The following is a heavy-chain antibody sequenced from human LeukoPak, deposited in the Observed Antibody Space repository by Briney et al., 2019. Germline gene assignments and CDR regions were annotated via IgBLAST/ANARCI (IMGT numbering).Heavy chain of an antibody. D-gene: IGHD3-3*01. CDR1: GGTFSSYA. CDR2: IIPILGIA. J-gene: IGHJ4*02. Sequence: TVKVSCKASGGTFSSYAISWVRQAPGQGLEWMGRIIPILGIANYAQKFQGRVTITADKSTSTAYMELSSLRSEDTAVYYCARATPGPFWSGYYTGNGQLLDYWGQGTLVTVSS. V-gene: IGHV1-69*04. CDR3: ARATPGPFWSGYYTGNGQLLDY.